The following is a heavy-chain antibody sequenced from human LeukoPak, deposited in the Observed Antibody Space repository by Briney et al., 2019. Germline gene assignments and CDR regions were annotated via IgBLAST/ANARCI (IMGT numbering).Heavy chain of an antibody. V-gene: IGHV1-69*06. CDR2: IIPIFGTA. CDR3: ARDEYCSGGSCYSPLY. CDR1: GGTFSSYA. J-gene: IGHJ4*02. Sequence: SVKVSCKASGGTFSSYATSWVRQAPGQGLEWMGRIIPIFGTANYAQKFQGRVTITADKSTSTAYMELSSLRSEDTAVYYCARDEYCSGGSCYSPLYWGQGTLVTVSS. D-gene: IGHD2-15*01.